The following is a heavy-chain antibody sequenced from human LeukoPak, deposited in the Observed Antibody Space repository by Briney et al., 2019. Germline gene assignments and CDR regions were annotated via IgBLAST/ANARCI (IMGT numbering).Heavy chain of an antibody. Sequence: GGSLRLSCAASGFTFNNYWMSWVRQAPGKGLEWVANIKPDGSEQYCVDSVKGGFSISRDNVRNALYLQMNSLRVGDTALYYCARGDFWSGDYTDAFDVWGQGTMVTVSS. D-gene: IGHD3-3*01. CDR1: GFTFNNYW. CDR2: IKPDGSEQ. V-gene: IGHV3-7*04. J-gene: IGHJ3*01. CDR3: ARGDFWSGDYTDAFDV.